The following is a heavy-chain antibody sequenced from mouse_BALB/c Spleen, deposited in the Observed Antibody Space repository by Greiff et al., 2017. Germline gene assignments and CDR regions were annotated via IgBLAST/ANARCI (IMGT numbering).Heavy chain of an antibody. CDR1: GFTFSSYG. CDR3: ARGLSDY. CDR2: ISSGGSYT. J-gene: IGHJ2*01. Sequence: EVKLMESGGDLVKPGGSLKLSCAASGFTFSSYGMFWVRQTPDKRLEWVATISSGGSYTYYPDSVKGRFTISRDNAKNTLYLQMSSLKSEDTAMYYCARGLSDYWGQGTTLTVSS. V-gene: IGHV5-6*01. D-gene: IGHD3-1*01.